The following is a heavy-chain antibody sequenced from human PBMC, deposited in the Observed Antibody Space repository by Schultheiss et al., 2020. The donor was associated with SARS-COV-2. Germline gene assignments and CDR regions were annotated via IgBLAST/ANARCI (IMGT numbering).Heavy chain of an antibody. V-gene: IGHV4-4*02. CDR1: GGSISSSNW. CDR2: IYHSGST. J-gene: IGHJ6*02. D-gene: IGHD1-26*01. CDR3: ARDHGGSYSYYYYGMDV. Sequence: SETLSLTCAVSGGSISSSNWWSWVRQPPGKGLEWIGEIYHSGSTNYNPSLKSRVTISVDKSKNQFSLKLSSVTAADTAVYYCARDHGGSYSYYYYGMDVWGQGTTVTVSS.